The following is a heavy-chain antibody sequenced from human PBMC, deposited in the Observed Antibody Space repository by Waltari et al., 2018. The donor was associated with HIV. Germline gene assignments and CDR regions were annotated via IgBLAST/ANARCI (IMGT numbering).Heavy chain of an antibody. J-gene: IGHJ4*02. CDR2: VSGSEWVATTGGSDVTT. CDR3: AKDWYGSRSWLPYFDY. Sequence: EVQLVDSGGGLVQPGGSLSLSCRASGFKFSSYTMSWVRPAPGTGLEWVAGVSGSEWVATTGGSDVTTYYADSVKGRFTISRDNSKNMVYLQMNSLRAEDTATYYCAKDWYGSRSWLPYFDYWGQGTLVSVSS. CDR1: GFKFSSYT. V-gene: IGHV3-23*04. D-gene: IGHD6-13*01.